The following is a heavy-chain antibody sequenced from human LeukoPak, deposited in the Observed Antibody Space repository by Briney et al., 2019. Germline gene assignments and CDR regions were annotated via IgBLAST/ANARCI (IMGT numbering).Heavy chain of an antibody. CDR3: ARPDYGDPNWFDP. CDR1: GGSISSSSYY. V-gene: IGHV4-39*01. Sequence: SGTLSLTCTVSGGSISSSSYYWGWIRQPPGKGLEWIGSIYYSGSTYYNPSLKSRVTISVDTSKNQFSLKLSSVTAADTAVYYCARPDYGDPNWFDPWGQGTLVTVSS. J-gene: IGHJ5*02. CDR2: IYYSGST. D-gene: IGHD4-17*01.